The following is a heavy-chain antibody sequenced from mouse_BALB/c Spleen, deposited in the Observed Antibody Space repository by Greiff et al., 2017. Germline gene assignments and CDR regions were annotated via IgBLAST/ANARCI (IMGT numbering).Heavy chain of an antibody. J-gene: IGHJ4*01. D-gene: IGHD2-12*01. CDR1: GYTFTSYW. Sequence: QAQLQQPGAELVRPGASVKLSCKASGYTFTSYWINWVKQRPGQGLEWIGNIYPSDSYTNYNQKFKDKATLTVDKSSSTAYMQLSSPTSEDSAVYYCTRVYNYAMDYWGQGTSVTVSS. CDR3: TRVYNYAMDY. V-gene: IGHV1-69*02. CDR2: IYPSDSYT.